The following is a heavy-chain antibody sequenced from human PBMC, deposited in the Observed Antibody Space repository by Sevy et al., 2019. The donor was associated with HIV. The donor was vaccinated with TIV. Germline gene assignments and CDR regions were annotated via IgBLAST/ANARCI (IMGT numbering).Heavy chain of an antibody. CDR2: LSGTGGST. CDR3: AKDLDIVAVAAAIRLSY. J-gene: IGHJ4*02. CDR1: GFTFRNYA. Sequence: GGSLRLSCAASGFTFRNYAMSWVRQAPGKGLEWLSALSGTGGSTYYADSVKGRFTISRDNSKNTLYLQMNSLRVEDTAVYYCAKDLDIVAVAAAIRLSYWGQGTLVTVSS. D-gene: IGHD2-2*01. V-gene: IGHV3-23*01.